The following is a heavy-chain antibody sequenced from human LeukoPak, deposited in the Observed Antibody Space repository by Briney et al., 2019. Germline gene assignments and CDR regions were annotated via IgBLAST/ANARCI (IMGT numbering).Heavy chain of an antibody. CDR1: GFTFDDYA. CDR2: ISWKSDSM. J-gene: IGHJ4*02. CDR3: AKDGGHSSVLYYFES. Sequence: PGGSLRLSCAASGFTFDDYAMHWVRQVPGKGLEWVSGISWKSDSMRYADSVKGRFTVSRDNAKNSLYLQMNSLRPEDTAFYYCAKDGGHSSVLYYFESWGQGTLVTVSS. D-gene: IGHD6-19*01. V-gene: IGHV3-9*01.